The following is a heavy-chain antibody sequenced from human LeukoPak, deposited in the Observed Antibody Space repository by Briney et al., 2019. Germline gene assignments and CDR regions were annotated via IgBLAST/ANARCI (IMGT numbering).Heavy chain of an antibody. CDR1: GFTFSSYG. CDR3: AKDRGVTTVTTVDY. J-gene: IGHJ4*02. CDR2: ISYDGSNK. D-gene: IGHD4-17*01. Sequence: GGSLRLSCAASGFTFSSYGMHWVRQAPGKGLEWVAVISYDGSNKYYADSVKGRFTISRDNSKNTLYLQMNSLRAEDTAVYYCAKDRGVTTVTTVDYWGQGTLVTVSS. V-gene: IGHV3-30*18.